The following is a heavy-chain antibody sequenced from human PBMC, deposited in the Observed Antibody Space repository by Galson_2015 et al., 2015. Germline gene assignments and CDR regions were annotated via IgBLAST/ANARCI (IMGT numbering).Heavy chain of an antibody. CDR3: ARSNYDFWSGADY. CDR2: IYYSGST. Sequence: LSLTCTVSGGSISSGGYYWSWIRQHPGKGLEWIGYIYYSGSTYYNPSLKSRVTISVDTSKNQFSLKLSSVTAADTAVYYCARSNYDFWSGADYWGQGTLVTVSS. V-gene: IGHV4-31*03. D-gene: IGHD3-3*01. J-gene: IGHJ4*02. CDR1: GGSISSGGYY.